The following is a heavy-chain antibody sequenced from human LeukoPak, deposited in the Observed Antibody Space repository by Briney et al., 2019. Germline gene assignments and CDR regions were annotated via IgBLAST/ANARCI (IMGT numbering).Heavy chain of an antibody. V-gene: IGHV4-34*01. CDR2: INHSGST. CDR3: ARGSRFYQLPRPYSWFDP. D-gene: IGHD2-2*01. Sequence: SETLSLTCAVHGGSFSGYYWSWIRQPPGKGLEWIGEINHSGSTNYNPSLKSRVTISVDTSKNQFSLKLSSVTAADTAVYYCARGSRFYQLPRPYSWFDPWGQGTLVTVSS. J-gene: IGHJ5*02. CDR1: GGSFSGYY.